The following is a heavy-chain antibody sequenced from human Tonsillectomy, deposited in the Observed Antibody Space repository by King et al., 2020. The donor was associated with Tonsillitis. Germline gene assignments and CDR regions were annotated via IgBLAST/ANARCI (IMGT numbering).Heavy chain of an antibody. V-gene: IGHV6-1*01. CDR3: ARGSNYYDSSGYYFFDY. D-gene: IGHD3-22*01. CDR2: TYYRSKWYN. Sequence: VQLPQSGPGLVKPSQTLSLTCAISGDSVSSNSAAWHWIRQSPSRGLEWLGRTYYRSKWYNDYAVSVKNRITINPDTSKNQFSLQLNSVTPEDTAVYYCARGSNYYDSSGYYFFDYWGQGTLVTVSS. J-gene: IGHJ4*02. CDR1: GDSVSSNSAA.